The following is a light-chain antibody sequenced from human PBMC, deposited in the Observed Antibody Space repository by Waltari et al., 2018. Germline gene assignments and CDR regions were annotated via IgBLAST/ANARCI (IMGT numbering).Light chain of an antibody. Sequence: QSALTQPASVSGSPGQSITIFCTGTSSDVGFYNYVSWYQQHPGKAPKLIIYEVTNRPSGISNRFSGSKSGNTASLTISGLQAEDEADYYCSSVTTSRTYVFGIGTKVTVL. CDR1: SSDVGFYNY. CDR3: SSVTTSRTYV. V-gene: IGLV2-14*01. J-gene: IGLJ1*01. CDR2: EVT.